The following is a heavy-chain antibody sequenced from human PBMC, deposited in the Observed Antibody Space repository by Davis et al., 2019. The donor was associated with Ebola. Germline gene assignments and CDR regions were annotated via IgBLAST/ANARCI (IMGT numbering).Heavy chain of an antibody. J-gene: IGHJ4*02. D-gene: IGHD6-19*01. CDR1: GGSFSGYY. V-gene: IGHV4-34*01. Sequence: MPGGSLRLSCAVYGGSFSGYYWSWIRQPPGKGLEWIGEINHRGSTNYNPSLKSRVTISVDKSKNQFSLKLSSVTAADTAVYYCARVGLAVAGTALDYWGQGTLVTVSS. CDR3: ARVGLAVAGTALDY. CDR2: INHRGST.